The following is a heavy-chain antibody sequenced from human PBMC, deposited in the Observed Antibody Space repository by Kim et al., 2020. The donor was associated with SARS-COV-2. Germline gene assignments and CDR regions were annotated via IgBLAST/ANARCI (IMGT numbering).Heavy chain of an antibody. V-gene: IGHV3-33*01. CDR1: GFTFSSYG. Sequence: GGSLRLSCAASGFTFSSYGMHWVRQAPGKGLEWVAVIWYDGSNKYYADSVKGRFTISRDNSKNTLYLQMNSLRAEDTAVYYCARDPFWSGYHNYYYYMDVWGKGTTVTVSS. CDR2: IWYDGSNK. J-gene: IGHJ6*03. D-gene: IGHD3-3*01. CDR3: ARDPFWSGYHNYYYYMDV.